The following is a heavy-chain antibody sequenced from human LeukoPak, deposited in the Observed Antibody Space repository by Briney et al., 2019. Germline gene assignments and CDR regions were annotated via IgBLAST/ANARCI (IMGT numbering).Heavy chain of an antibody. D-gene: IGHD3-3*01. CDR3: ACRYDFWSGYPDY. CDR2: INHSGST. V-gene: IGHV4-34*01. Sequence: SETLSLTCAVYGGSFSGYYWSWIRQPPGKGLEWIGEINHSGSTNYNPSLKSRVTISVDTSKNQFSLKLSSVTAADTAVYYCACRYDFWSGYPDYWGQGTLVTVSS. CDR1: GGSFSGYY. J-gene: IGHJ4*02.